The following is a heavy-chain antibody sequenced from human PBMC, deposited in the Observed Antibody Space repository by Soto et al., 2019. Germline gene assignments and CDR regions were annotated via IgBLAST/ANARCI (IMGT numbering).Heavy chain of an antibody. V-gene: IGHV4-39*01. J-gene: IGHJ4*02. CDR2: TYYSRPT. D-gene: IGHD5-18*01. CDR1: GGSIDNIPYY. CDR3: ARHRAYTAMDDY. Sequence: SETLSLTCTVSGGSIDNIPYYWGWIRQSPGRGLEWIGSTYYSRPTYYNPSLKSRVSISLDTSKNQFSLKLSSVTAADTAVYYCARHRAYTAMDDYWGQGTLVTVSS.